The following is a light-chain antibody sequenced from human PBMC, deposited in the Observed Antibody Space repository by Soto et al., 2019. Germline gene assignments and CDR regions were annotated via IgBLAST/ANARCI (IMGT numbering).Light chain of an antibody. V-gene: IGLV2-14*01. CDR3: SSYTSSSTLVV. J-gene: IGLJ2*01. Sequence: QSALTQPASVSESPGQSITISCTGTSSDVGGYNYVSWYQQHPGKAPKLMIYDVSSRPSGVSNRFSGSKSGNTASLTISGLQAEDEADYYCSSYTSSSTLVVFGGGTKLTVL. CDR2: DVS. CDR1: SSDVGGYNY.